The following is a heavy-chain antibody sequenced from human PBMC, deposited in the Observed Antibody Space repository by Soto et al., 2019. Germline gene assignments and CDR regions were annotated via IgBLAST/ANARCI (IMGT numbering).Heavy chain of an antibody. J-gene: IGHJ4*02. CDR3: EKVRGDIVVVATYPRLVDH. CDR2: VSTSGSST. Sequence: EVQLLESGGGLVQPGGSLRLSCAASGFTFSSYGMSWVRQAPGKGLEWVSAVSTSGSSTYYADSVRGRFTISRDNSENTVYLHIVNLAGEDTAIYVCEKVRGDIVVVATYPRLVDHWGQGTLVAVSS. CDR1: GFTFSSYG. D-gene: IGHD2-21*01. V-gene: IGHV3-23*01.